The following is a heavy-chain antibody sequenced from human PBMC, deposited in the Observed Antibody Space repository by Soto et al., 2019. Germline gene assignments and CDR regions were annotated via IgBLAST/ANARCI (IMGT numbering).Heavy chain of an antibody. J-gene: IGHJ4*02. CDR1: GFTFSSFA. CDR3: AKTPGVTLVVTSFDH. V-gene: IGHV3-23*01. D-gene: IGHD3-22*01. Sequence: EVQLLESGGGLVQPGGSLKLSCVASGFTFSSFAMSWVRQAPGKGLEWVSGLSGFGSSAYYADSVKGRFTISRDNSKNKLYRQRESMSAEDMAVSYCAKTPGVTLVVTSFDHCGQVTLVAVSS. CDR2: LSGFGSSA.